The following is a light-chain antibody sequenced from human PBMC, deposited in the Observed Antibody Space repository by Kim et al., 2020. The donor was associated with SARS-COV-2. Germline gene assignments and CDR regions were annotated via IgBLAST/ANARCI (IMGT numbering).Light chain of an antibody. Sequence: NQFVSYQQKPGHAPRTLIYDASNRAIGIPDKISGSGSGTDFSLTISRLEPEDSAVYYCHQYNSEPPLTFGGGTKVDIK. V-gene: IGKV3D-20*01. CDR3: HQYNSEPPLT. CDR1: NQ. J-gene: IGKJ4*01. CDR2: DAS.